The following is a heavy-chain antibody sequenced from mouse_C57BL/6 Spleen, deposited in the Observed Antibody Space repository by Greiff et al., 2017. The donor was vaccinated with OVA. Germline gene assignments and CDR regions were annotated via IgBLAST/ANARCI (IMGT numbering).Heavy chain of an antibody. V-gene: IGHV14-2*01. CDR3: ARSEDGYYVSIDY. Sequence: EVQLQQSGAELVKPGASVKLSCTASGFNIKDYCMHWVKQRPEQGLEWIGRIDPEDGETKYAQKFKGKATITADTSSNTAYLQLSSLTSEDTAVYYCARSEDGYYVSIDYWGQGTSVTVSS. CDR2: IDPEDGET. D-gene: IGHD2-3*01. J-gene: IGHJ4*01. CDR1: GFNIKDYC.